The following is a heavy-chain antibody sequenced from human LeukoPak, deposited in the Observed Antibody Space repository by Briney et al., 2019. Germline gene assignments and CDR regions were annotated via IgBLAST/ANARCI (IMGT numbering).Heavy chain of an antibody. J-gene: IGHJ4*02. CDR3: ARVSFRYCSSTSCYTNFDY. CDR2: TSYDGSSK. V-gene: IGHV3-30*04. D-gene: IGHD2-2*01. CDR1: GFTFSIYA. Sequence: GGSLRLSCAASGFTFSIYAMHWVRQAPGKGLEWVAVTSYDGSSKYYADSVKGRFTISRDNSKSTLYLQMNRLTTEDSAMYYCARVSFRYCSSTSCYTNFDYWGQGTLVTVSS.